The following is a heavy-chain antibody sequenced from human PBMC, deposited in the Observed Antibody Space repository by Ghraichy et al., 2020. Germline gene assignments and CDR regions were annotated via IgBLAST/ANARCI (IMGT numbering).Heavy chain of an antibody. J-gene: IGHJ4*02. CDR1: GLTFSDNS. D-gene: IGHD3-3*01. CDR3: ARDGVGLYSGDYFDF. Sequence: GGSLRLSCAASGLTFSDNSINWVRQAPGKGLEWVSSIYKSNTYYADSLKGRFTISRDNAKNLVFLQMNSLRAEDTAVYFCARDGVGLYSGDYFDFWGQGTLVTVSS. CDR2: IYKSNTY. V-gene: IGHV3-21*01.